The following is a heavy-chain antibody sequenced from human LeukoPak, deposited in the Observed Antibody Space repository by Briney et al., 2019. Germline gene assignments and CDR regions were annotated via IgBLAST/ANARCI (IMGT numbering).Heavy chain of an antibody. J-gene: IGHJ5*02. D-gene: IGHD6-6*01. CDR1: GGSISSSNYY. CDR3: ARVGTSIAALGRFDP. CDR2: IYTSEST. V-gene: IGHV4-61*02. Sequence: SETLSLTCSVSGGSISSSNYYWSWIRQPAGKGLEWIGRIYTSESTNYNPSLKSRVTISVDTSRNQFSLKLSSVTAADTAVYYCARVGTSIAALGRFDPWGQGTLVTVSS.